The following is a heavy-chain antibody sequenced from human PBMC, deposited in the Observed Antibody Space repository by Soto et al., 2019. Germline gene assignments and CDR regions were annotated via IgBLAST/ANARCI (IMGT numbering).Heavy chain of an antibody. J-gene: IGHJ1*01. CDR1: GGYFRDYC. CDR3: ASMVSGYNSH. Sequence: LETLSHTCAVYGGYFRDYCWSWIRQPPGKGLEWIGEINHSGSTNYNPSLKSRVTISVDTSKNQFSLILTSVTAADPAVYFCASMVSGYNSHWGHGNLVTVSS. D-gene: IGHD6-25*01. CDR2: INHSGST. V-gene: IGHV4-34*01.